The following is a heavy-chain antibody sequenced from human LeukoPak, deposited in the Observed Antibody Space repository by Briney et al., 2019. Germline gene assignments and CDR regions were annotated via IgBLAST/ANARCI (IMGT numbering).Heavy chain of an antibody. D-gene: IGHD3-10*01. CDR3: ARLNYYGSGSYKATIDY. V-gene: IGHV4-39*01. Sequence: PSETLSLTCTVSGGSISSSNYYWGWIRQPPGKGLEWIGSIYYSGSPYYNPSLKSRVTISVDTSKNQFSLKLSSVTAADTAVYYCARLNYYGSGSYKATIDYWGQGTLVTVSS. CDR1: GGSISSSNYY. J-gene: IGHJ4*02. CDR2: IYYSGSP.